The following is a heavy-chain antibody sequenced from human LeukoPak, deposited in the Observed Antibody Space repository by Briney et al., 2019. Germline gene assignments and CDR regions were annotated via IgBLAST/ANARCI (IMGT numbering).Heavy chain of an antibody. D-gene: IGHD4-17*01. CDR3: AEALTTVTTWGDY. Sequence: GESLRLSCAASGFTFSSHAMSWVRQAPGKGLEWVSGISDNGGSTYYADSVKGRFTISRDNSKNTLFLQMNSLRAEDTAVYYCAEALTTVTTWGDYWGQGTLVTVSS. CDR1: GFTFSSHA. CDR2: ISDNGGST. J-gene: IGHJ4*02. V-gene: IGHV3-23*01.